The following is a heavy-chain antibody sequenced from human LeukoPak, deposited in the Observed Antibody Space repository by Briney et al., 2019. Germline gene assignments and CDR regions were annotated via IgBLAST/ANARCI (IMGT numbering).Heavy chain of an antibody. V-gene: IGHV6-1*01. Sequence: SQTLSLTCAISGDSVSSNSAAWNWIRQSPSRGLEWLGRTYYRSQWHNEYAVSVKSRITINPDTSKNQFSLKLSSVTAADTAVYYCAREYVVVVPAATYFDYWGQGTLVTVSS. J-gene: IGHJ4*02. CDR2: TYYRSQWHN. CDR1: GDSVSSNSAA. CDR3: AREYVVVVPAATYFDY. D-gene: IGHD2-2*01.